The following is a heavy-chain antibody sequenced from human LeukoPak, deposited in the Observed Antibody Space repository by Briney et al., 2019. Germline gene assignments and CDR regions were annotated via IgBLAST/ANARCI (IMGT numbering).Heavy chain of an antibody. CDR3: ARGQGYYDSSGPAAFDI. J-gene: IGHJ3*02. V-gene: IGHV3-30-3*01. D-gene: IGHD3-22*01. Sequence: GRSLRLSCAASGFTFSSYAMHWVRQAPGKGLEWVAVISYDGSNKYYADSVKGRFTISRDNSKNTLYLQMNSLRAEDTAVYYCARGQGYYDSSGPAAFDIWGQGTMVTVSS. CDR2: ISYDGSNK. CDR1: GFTFSSYA.